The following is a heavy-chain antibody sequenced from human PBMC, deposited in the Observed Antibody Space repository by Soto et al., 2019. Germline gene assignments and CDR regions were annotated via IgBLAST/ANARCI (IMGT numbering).Heavy chain of an antibody. V-gene: IGHV3-23*01. J-gene: IGHJ4*02. CDR2: ISGSGGST. Sequence: GGSLRLSFAASGFTFSSYAMSWVRQAPGKGLEWVSAISGSGGSTYYADSVKGRFTISRDNSKNTLYLQMNSLRAEDTAVYYCAKDHSNGDYASDYWGQGTLVTVSS. CDR1: GFTFSSYA. D-gene: IGHD4-17*01. CDR3: AKDHSNGDYASDY.